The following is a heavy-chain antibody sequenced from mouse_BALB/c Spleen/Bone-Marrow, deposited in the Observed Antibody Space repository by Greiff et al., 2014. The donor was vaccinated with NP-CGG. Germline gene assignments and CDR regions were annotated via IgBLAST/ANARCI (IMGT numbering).Heavy chain of an antibody. CDR1: GYSFTDYN. J-gene: IGHJ1*01. CDR2: IGPYNGGT. CDR3: TREHGWYFDV. V-gene: IGHV1S135*01. Sequence: EVQLQQSGPELVKPGASVKVSCKASGYSFTDYNMYWVKQSHGKSLEWIGYIGPYNGGTTYNQKLKGKATLTADKSSSTAFMHLNSLTSEDSSVYYCTREHGWYFDVWGAGTTVTVSS.